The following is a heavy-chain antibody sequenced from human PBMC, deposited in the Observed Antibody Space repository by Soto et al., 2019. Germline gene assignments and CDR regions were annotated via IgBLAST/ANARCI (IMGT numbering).Heavy chain of an antibody. D-gene: IGHD6-6*01. Sequence: ASVKVSCKASGYTFTSYVIHWVRQAPGQRLEWMGWINPSGGSTTYAQKFQGRVTMTRDTSTSTVYMELSSLRSEDTAVYYCARRSSSSTFDYWGQGTLVTVSS. V-gene: IGHV1-46*01. J-gene: IGHJ4*02. CDR3: ARRSSSSTFDY. CDR2: INPSGGST. CDR1: GYTFTSYV.